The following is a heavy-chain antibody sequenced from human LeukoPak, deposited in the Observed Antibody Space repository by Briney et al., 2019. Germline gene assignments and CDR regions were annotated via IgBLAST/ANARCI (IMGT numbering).Heavy chain of an antibody. V-gene: IGHV4-34*01. CDR2: INHSGST. Sequence: SETLSLTCAVYGGSFSGYYWSWIRQPPGKGLEWIGEINHSGSTNYNPSLKSRVTISVDTSKNQFSLKLSSVTAADTAVYYCARAGYSSSWYRSFDYRGQGTLVTVSS. D-gene: IGHD6-13*01. CDR3: ARAGYSSSWYRSFDY. CDR1: GGSFSGYY. J-gene: IGHJ4*02.